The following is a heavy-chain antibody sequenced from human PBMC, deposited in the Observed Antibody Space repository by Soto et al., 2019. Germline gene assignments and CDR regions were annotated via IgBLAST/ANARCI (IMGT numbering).Heavy chain of an antibody. Sequence: QVQLQESGPGLVKPSETLSLTCTVSGGSITPYYWSWIRQPPGKRLEWIGYISSSGFTNYNPSLNRRVTISVDTSKNQFSLKLSSVTAADTAVYYCVRDCYSSSCFDLWGQGTLVTVSS. V-gene: IGHV4-59*01. CDR1: GGSITPYY. CDR3: VRDCYSSSCFDL. D-gene: IGHD6-13*01. CDR2: ISSSGFT. J-gene: IGHJ4*02.